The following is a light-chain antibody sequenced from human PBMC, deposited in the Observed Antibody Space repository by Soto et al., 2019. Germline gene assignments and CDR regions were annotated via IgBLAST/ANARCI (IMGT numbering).Light chain of an antibody. CDR2: SAS. Sequence: DIQMTQSPSSLSASVGDRVTITCRASQSIAGYLSWYQQKPGKAPKFLIYSASSLQRGVPSRFSGSRSGPEFTLTINSLQSEDFAIYYCQPYNNWPLTFGGGTKVDI. CDR1: QSIAGY. V-gene: IGKV1-39*01. J-gene: IGKJ4*01. CDR3: QPYNNWPLT.